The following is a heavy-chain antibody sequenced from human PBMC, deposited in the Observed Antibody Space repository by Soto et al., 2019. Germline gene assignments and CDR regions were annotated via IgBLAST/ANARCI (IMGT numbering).Heavy chain of an antibody. CDR1: GYTFTSYD. Sequence: QVPLVQSGAEVKKPGASVKVSCKASGYTFTSYDINWVRQATGQGLEWMGWMNPNSGNTGYAQKFQGRVTMTRNTSISTAYMELSSLRSEDTAVYYCARPRYSSGWYMSDFDYWGQGTLVTVSS. J-gene: IGHJ4*02. CDR2: MNPNSGNT. D-gene: IGHD6-19*01. V-gene: IGHV1-8*01. CDR3: ARPRYSSGWYMSDFDY.